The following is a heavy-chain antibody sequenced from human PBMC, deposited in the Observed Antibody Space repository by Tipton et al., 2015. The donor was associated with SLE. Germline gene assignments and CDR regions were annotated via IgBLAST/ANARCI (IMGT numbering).Heavy chain of an antibody. D-gene: IGHD1-26*01. CDR1: GYSISSGYY. CDR2: IHHSGST. V-gene: IGHV4-38-2*01. CDR3: ARGKVGATADY. Sequence: GLVKPSETLSLTCGVSGYSISSGYYWGWIRQPPGKGLEWIGSIHHSGSTHYNPPLKSRVTISVDRSKNQFSLKLSSVTAADTAVYYCARGKVGATADYWGQGTLVTVSS. J-gene: IGHJ4*02.